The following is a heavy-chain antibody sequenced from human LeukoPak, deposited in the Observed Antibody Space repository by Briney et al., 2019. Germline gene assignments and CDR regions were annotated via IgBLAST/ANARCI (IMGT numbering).Heavy chain of an antibody. CDR2: IIPIFGTA. D-gene: IGHD3-22*01. J-gene: IGHJ4*02. CDR1: GGTFSSYA. CDR3: ASRRNYYDSSGVYY. V-gene: IGHV1-69*05. Sequence: SVKVSCKASGGTFSSYAISWVRQAPGQGLEWMGRIIPIFGTANYAQKFQGRVTITTDESTSTAYMELSSLRSEDPAVYYCASRRNYYDSSGVYYWGQGTLVTVSS.